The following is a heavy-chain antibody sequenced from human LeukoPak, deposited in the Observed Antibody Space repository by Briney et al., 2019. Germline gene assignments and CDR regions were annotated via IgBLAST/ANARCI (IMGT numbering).Heavy chain of an antibody. CDR3: ARGQRNCFRAVDD. Sequence: SETLSLTCTVSGASITTYYWSWIRQPPGKGLEWIGYIYYSGSTNYNPSLKSRVTMSVDTSKNQFSLRLTSVTAADTAVYYCARGQRNCFRAVDDWGQGPLVTVSS. D-gene: IGHD1-14*01. CDR1: GASITTYY. J-gene: IGHJ4*02. CDR2: IYYSGST. V-gene: IGHV4-59*01.